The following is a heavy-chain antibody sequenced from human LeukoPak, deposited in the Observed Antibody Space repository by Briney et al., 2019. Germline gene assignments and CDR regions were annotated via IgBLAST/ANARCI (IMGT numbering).Heavy chain of an antibody. D-gene: IGHD3-10*01. CDR3: ARHYQLLLVRGAPGGFDP. Sequence: SETLSLTCTVSGGSISSSSYYWGWIRQPPGKGLEWIGSIYYSGSTYYNPSLKSRVTISVDTSKNQFSLKLSSVTAADTAVYYCARHYQLLLVRGAPGGFDPWGQGTLVTVSS. J-gene: IGHJ5*02. V-gene: IGHV4-39*01. CDR2: IYYSGST. CDR1: GGSISSSSYY.